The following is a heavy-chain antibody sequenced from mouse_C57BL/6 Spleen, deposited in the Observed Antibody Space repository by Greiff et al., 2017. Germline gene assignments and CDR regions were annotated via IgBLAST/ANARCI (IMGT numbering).Heavy chain of an antibody. Sequence: VHVMQSGAGLMKPGASVKLSCKATGYTFTGYWIKWVEQRPGHGLEWIGEILPGSGSINYNEKFKGKVTFTADPTSNTAYMQLSSLTTEESAIYYCARWRTTVVLWGQGTTLTVSS. CDR2: ILPGSGSI. J-gene: IGHJ2*01. CDR3: ARWRTTVVL. CDR1: GYTFTGYW. D-gene: IGHD1-1*01. V-gene: IGHV1-9*01.